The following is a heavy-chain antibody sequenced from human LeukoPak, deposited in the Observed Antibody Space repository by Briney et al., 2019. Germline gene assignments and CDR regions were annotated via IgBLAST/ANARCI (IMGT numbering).Heavy chain of an antibody. CDR1: GYTFTGYY. V-gene: IGHV1-2*04. CDR3: AKAGATRFKIYYFDY. CDR2: INPNSGGT. D-gene: IGHD1-26*01. Sequence: ASVKVSCKASGYTFTGYYMHWVRQAPGQGLEWMGWINPNSGGTNYAQKFQGWVTMTRDTSISTAYMELSRLRSDDTAVYYCAKAGATRFKIYYFDYWGQGTLVTVSS. J-gene: IGHJ4*02.